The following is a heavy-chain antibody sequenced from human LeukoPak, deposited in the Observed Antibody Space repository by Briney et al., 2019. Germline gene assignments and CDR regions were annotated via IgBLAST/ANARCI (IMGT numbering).Heavy chain of an antibody. V-gene: IGHV4-34*01. J-gene: IGHJ4*02. CDR2: INHSGST. D-gene: IGHD3-3*01. CDR3: ARAPYDFWSGYERPYYFDY. Sequence: SETLSLTCALCVGSFSGYYWSWIRQPPGKGLEGIGEINHSGSTNYNPSLKSRVTISVETSKNQFSLKLSSVTAADTAVYYCARAPYDFWSGYERPYYFDYWGQGTLVTVSS. CDR1: VGSFSGYY.